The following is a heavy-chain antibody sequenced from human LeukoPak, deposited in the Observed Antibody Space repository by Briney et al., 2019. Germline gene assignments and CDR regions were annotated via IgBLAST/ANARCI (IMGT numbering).Heavy chain of an antibody. J-gene: IGHJ3*02. CDR1: AAPITSYY. D-gene: IGHD1-26*01. Sequence: PSETLSLTCTVSAAPITSYYWSWIRQPPGKGLEWIGYIYYSGSTNYNPSLKSRVAISVDTSKNQVSLRLSFVTAADTAVYYCARGGSIVGATPHDAFDIWGQGTVVTVS. CDR3: ARGGSIVGATPHDAFDI. CDR2: IYYSGST. V-gene: IGHV4-59*01.